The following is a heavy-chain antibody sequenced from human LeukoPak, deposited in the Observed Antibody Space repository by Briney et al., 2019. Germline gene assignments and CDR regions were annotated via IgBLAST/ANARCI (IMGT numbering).Heavy chain of an antibody. CDR2: ISYIGST. V-gene: IGHV4-59*11. D-gene: IGHD4-17*01. J-gene: IGHJ3*02. CDR1: DDSFSSHY. Sequence: SETLSLTCAVSDDSFSSHYWTWIRQPPGNGLEWIGHISYIGSTNYNPSLKSRVTISIDTSRNQFSLRLSSVTAADTAVYYCARDLVTVTKGFDIWGQGTMVSVSS. CDR3: ARDLVTVTKGFDI.